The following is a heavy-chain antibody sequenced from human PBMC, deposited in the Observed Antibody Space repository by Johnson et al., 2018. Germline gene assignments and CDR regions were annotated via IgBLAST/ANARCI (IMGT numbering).Heavy chain of an antibody. D-gene: IGHD4-17*01. CDR3: ARVLYGDYVSYYGMDV. J-gene: IGHJ6*02. CDR2: INPSGGST. Sequence: WMGIINPSGGSTTYAQKFQGRVTITADESTSTADMELSSLRSADTAVYYCARVLYGDYVSYYGMDVWGQGTTVTVSS. V-gene: IGHV1-46*01.